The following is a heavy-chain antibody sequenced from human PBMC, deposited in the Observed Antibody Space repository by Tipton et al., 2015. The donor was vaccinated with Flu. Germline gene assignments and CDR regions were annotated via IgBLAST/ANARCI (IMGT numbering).Heavy chain of an antibody. CDR1: GGSISSFY. Sequence: TLSLTCTVSGGSISSFYWSWIRQPAGKGLEWIGRIYASGSTSYNPSLKSRVTMSVDTSKNQFSLKLSSVTAADTAVYYCARDPGSRMFDPWGQGTLVTVPS. CDR2: IYASGST. CDR3: ARDPGSRMFDP. D-gene: IGHD6-13*01. J-gene: IGHJ5*02. V-gene: IGHV4-4*07.